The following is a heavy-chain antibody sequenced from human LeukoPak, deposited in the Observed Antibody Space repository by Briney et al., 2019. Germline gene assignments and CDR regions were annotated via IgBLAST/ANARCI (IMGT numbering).Heavy chain of an antibody. D-gene: IGHD3-3*01. CDR2: ISAYNGNT. V-gene: IGHV1-18*01. J-gene: IGHJ5*02. CDR3: ARYGGAITIFGVVGNWFDP. Sequence: ASVKVSCKASGYTFTSYGISWVRQAPGQGLEWMGWISAYNGNTNYAQKLQGRVTMTTDTSTSTAYMELRSLRSDDTAVYYCARYGGAITIFGVVGNWFDPWGQGTLVTVSS. CDR1: GYTFTSYG.